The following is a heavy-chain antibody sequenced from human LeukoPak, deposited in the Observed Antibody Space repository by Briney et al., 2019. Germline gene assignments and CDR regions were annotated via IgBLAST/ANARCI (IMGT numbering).Heavy chain of an antibody. CDR1: GYTFTSYG. V-gene: IGHV1-18*01. CDR3: ARDVYCSGGSCYPRSGWFGP. J-gene: IGHJ5*02. D-gene: IGHD2-15*01. Sequence: GASVKVSCKASGYTFTSYGISWVRQAPGQGLEWVGWISAYNGNTNYAQKLQGRVTMTTDTSTSTAYMELRSLRSDDTAVYYCARDVYCSGGSCYPRSGWFGPWGQGTLVTVSS. CDR2: ISAYNGNT.